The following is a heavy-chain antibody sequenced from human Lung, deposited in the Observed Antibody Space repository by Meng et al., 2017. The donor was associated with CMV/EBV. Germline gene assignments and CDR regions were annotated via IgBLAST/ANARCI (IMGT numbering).Heavy chain of an antibody. Sequence: LXCAASGFTVSDNYMSWVRQAPGKGLEWVSVIYSGGSTYYADSVKGRFTISRDNSKNTLYLQMNSLRAEDTAVYYCARDLEWFGSGGYFGMDVWGQGXTVTVSS. CDR2: IYSGGST. D-gene: IGHD3-10*01. CDR3: ARDLEWFGSGGYFGMDV. V-gene: IGHV3-66*02. J-gene: IGHJ6*02. CDR1: GFTVSDNY.